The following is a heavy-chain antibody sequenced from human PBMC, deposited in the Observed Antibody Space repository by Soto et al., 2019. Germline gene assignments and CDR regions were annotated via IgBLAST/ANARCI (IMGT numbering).Heavy chain of an antibody. V-gene: IGHV4-61*01. CDR2: IYYSGST. J-gene: IGHJ6*02. CDR3: ARGGGSYGVYYYYGMDA. D-gene: IGHD1-26*01. Sequence: SETLSLTCTVSGGSVSSGSYYWSWIRQPPGKGLEWIGYIYYSGSTNYNPSLKSRVTISVDTSKNQFSLKLSSVTAADTAVYYCARGGGSYGVYYYYGMDAWGQGTTVTVSS. CDR1: GGSVSSGSYY.